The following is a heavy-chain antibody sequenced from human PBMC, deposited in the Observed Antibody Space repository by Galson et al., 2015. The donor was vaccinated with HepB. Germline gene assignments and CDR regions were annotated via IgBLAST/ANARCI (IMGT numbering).Heavy chain of an antibody. Sequence: SVKVSCKASGYTFTSYYMHWVRQAPGQGLEWMGIINPSGGSTSYAQKFQGRVTMTRDTSTSTAYMELSSLRSEDTAVYYCARGRYCGGYACAFDIWGQGTMVTVSS. J-gene: IGHJ3*02. CDR1: GYTFTSYY. V-gene: IGHV1-46*01. CDR3: ARGRYCGGYACAFDI. CDR2: INPSGGST. D-gene: IGHD2-21*01.